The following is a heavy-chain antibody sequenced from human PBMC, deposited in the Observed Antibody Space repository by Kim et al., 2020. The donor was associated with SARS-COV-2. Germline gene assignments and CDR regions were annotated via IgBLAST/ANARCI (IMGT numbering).Heavy chain of an antibody. J-gene: IGHJ6*02. D-gene: IGHD3-9*01. CDR1: GFTFSSYG. Sequence: GGSLRLSCAASGFTFSSYGMHWVRQAPGKGLEWVAVIWYDGSNKYYADSVKGRFTISRDNSKNTLYLQMNSLRAEDTAVYYCAGPSRGLNYDILTGYSYGMDVWGQGTTVTVSS. CDR3: AGPSRGLNYDILTGYSYGMDV. CDR2: IWYDGSNK. V-gene: IGHV3-33*01.